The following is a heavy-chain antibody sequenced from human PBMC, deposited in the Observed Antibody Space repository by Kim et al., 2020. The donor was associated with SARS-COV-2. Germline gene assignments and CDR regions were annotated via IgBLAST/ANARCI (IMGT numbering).Heavy chain of an antibody. D-gene: IGHD3-22*01. V-gene: IGHV3-33*05. CDR3: AREGIITMIVVVPDPNNWFDP. CDR1: GFTFSSYG. Sequence: GGSLRLSCAASGFTFSSYGMHWVRQAPGKGLEWVAVISYDGSNKYYADSVKGRFTISRDNSKNTLYLQMNSLRAEDTAVYYCAREGIITMIVVVPDPNNWFDPWGQGTLVTVSS. J-gene: IGHJ5*02. CDR2: ISYDGSNK.